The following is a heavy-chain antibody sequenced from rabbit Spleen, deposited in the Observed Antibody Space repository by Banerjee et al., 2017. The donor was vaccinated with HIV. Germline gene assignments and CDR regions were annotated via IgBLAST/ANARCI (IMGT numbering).Heavy chain of an antibody. V-gene: IGHV1S45*01. J-gene: IGHJ6*01. CDR2: INAVTGKA. CDR1: GFSFSNKVV. D-gene: IGHD1-1*01. Sequence: QEQLEESGGDLVKPEGSLTLSCTASGFSFSNKVVMCWVRQAPGKGPEWIACINAVTGKAVYASWAKGRFTFSKTSSTTVTLQVTSLTAADTATYFCARDTSSSFSSYGMDLWGPGTLVTVS. CDR3: ARDTSSSFSSYGMDL.